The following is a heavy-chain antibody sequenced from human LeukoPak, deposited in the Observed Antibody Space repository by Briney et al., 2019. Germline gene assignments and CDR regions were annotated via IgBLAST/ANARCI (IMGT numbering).Heavy chain of an antibody. CDR3: ASSGSYSRDAFDI. V-gene: IGHV3-21*01. CDR1: GFTFSSYS. J-gene: IGHJ3*02. CDR2: ISSSSSYI. Sequence: GGSLRLSCAASGFTFSSYSMNWVRQAPGKGLEWVSSISSSSSYIYYADSVKGRFTISRDNAKNSLYLQINSLRAEDTAVYYCASSGSYSRDAFDIWGQGTMVTVSS. D-gene: IGHD1-26*01.